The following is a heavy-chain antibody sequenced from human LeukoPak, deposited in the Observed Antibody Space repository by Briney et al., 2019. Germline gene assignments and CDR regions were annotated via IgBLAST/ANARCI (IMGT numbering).Heavy chain of an antibody. D-gene: IGHD2-2*02. CDR2: ISSSSSYI. CDR1: GFTFSDYS. V-gene: IGHV3-21*01. J-gene: IGHJ2*01. CDR3: ARREDCSSTSCYINWYFDL. Sequence: GGPLRLSCAASGFTFSDYSMNWVRQAPGKGLEWVSSISSSSSYIYYADSVKGRFTISRDNAKNSLYLQMNSLRAEDTAVYYCARREDCSSTSCYINWYFDLWGRGTLVTVSS.